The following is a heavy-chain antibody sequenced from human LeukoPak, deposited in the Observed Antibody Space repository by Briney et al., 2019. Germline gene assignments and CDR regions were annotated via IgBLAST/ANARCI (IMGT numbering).Heavy chain of an antibody. D-gene: IGHD5-12*01. CDR3: ARGPDIVATKA. CDR1: GGSISSSSYY. V-gene: IGHV4-39*07. J-gene: IGHJ3*01. Sequence: SETLSLTCTVSGGSISSSSYYWGWIRQPPGKGLEWIGSIYYSGSTYYDPSLKSRVTISVDTSKNQFSLKLSSVTAADTAVYYCARGPDIVATKAWGQGTMVTVSS. CDR2: IYYSGST.